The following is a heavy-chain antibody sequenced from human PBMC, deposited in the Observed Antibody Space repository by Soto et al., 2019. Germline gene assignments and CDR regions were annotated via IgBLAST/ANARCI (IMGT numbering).Heavy chain of an antibody. Sequence: GASVKVSCKASGYTFTSYGISWVRQAPGQGLEWMGWISAYNGNTNYAQKLQGRVTMTTDTSTSTAYMELRSLRSDDTAVYYCARDGAWFGELFSVGYYYYGMDVWGQGTMVTVSS. J-gene: IGHJ6*02. V-gene: IGHV1-18*01. CDR3: ARDGAWFGELFSVGYYYYGMDV. CDR1: GYTFTSYG. D-gene: IGHD3-10*01. CDR2: ISAYNGNT.